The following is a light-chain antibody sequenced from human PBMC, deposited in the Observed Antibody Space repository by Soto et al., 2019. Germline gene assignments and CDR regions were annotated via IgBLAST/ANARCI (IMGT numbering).Light chain of an antibody. J-gene: IGLJ1*01. V-gene: IGLV2-14*01. Sequence: QSALTQPASVSGSPGQSITISCTGTSSDVGGYNYVSWYQQHPGKAPKLMIYGVSNRPSGVSNRFSGSKSGNTASLTISGLQAEDEADYYCISYTSSSTPYVFGTGTKLTVL. CDR2: GVS. CDR1: SSDVGGYNY. CDR3: ISYTSSSTPYV.